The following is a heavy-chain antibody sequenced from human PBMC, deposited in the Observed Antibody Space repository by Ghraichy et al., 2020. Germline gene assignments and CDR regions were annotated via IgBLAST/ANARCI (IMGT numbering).Heavy chain of an antibody. CDR2: IYTSGST. Sequence: SETLSLTCTVSGGSISSYYWSWIRQPPGKGLEWIGYIYTSGSTNYNPSLKSRVTISVDTSKNQFSLKLSSVTAADTAVYYCARHSKLSGYFDSTVWFDPWGQGTLVTVSS. J-gene: IGHJ5*02. V-gene: IGHV4-4*09. CDR1: GGSISSYY. D-gene: IGHD3-9*01. CDR3: ARHSKLSGYFDSTVWFDP.